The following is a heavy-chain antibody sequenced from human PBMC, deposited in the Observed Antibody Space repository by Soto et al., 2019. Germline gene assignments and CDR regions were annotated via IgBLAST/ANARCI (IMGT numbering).Heavy chain of an antibody. V-gene: IGHV5-51*01. CDR1: GYSFTGYW. CDR3: ARRPQQWLGYYYYGMDV. CDR2: IYPGDSDT. Sequence: GGSLKISCKGSGYSFTGYWIGWVRQMPGKGLEWMGIIYPGDSDTRYSPSFQGQVTISADKSISTAYLQWSSLKASDTAMYYCARRPQQWLGYYYYGMDVWGQGTTVTVSS. D-gene: IGHD6-19*01. J-gene: IGHJ6*02.